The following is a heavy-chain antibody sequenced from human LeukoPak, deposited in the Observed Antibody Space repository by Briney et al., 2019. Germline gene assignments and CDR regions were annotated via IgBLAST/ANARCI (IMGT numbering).Heavy chain of an antibody. J-gene: IGHJ4*02. CDR3: ARSAWGTFNY. V-gene: IGHV2-5*08. D-gene: IGHD7-27*01. CDR1: GGSISPYYWT. CDR2: IYWDDDK. Sequence: TLSLTCTVSGGSISPYYWTWIRQPPGKALEWLALIYWDDDKRYSPSLKSRLTITKDTSKNQVVLTMTNMDPVDTATYYCARSAWGTFNYWGQGTLVTVSS.